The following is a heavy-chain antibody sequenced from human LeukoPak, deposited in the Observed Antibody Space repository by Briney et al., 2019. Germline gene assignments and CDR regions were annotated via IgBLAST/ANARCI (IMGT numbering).Heavy chain of an antibody. V-gene: IGHV3-64*01. CDR2: ISSDGGST. CDR1: GXTFSMYA. J-gene: IGHJ6*02. CDR3: VNYGMDV. Sequence: SGGSLRLSCAASGXTFSMYAMHWVRQAPGKGLEYVSAISSDGGSTYYANSVKGRFTISRDNSKNTLYLQMGSLRAEDMAVYYCVNYGMDVWGQGTTVTVSS.